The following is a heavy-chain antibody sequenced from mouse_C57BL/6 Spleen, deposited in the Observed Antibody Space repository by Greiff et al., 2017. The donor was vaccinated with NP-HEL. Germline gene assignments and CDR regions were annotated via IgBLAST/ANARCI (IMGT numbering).Heavy chain of an antibody. CDR1: GFNIKDYY. D-gene: IGHD1-1*01. J-gene: IGHJ2*01. CDR2: IDPEDGET. V-gene: IGHV14-2*01. Sequence: EVQLQQSGAELVKPGASVKLSCTASGFNIKDYYMHWVKQRTEQGLEWIGRIDPEDGETKDAPKFQGKATITADPSSNKAYLQLSSLTSEDTAVYYCASSGGYYYGSSFFDYWGQGTTLPVSS. CDR3: ASSGGYYYGSSFFDY.